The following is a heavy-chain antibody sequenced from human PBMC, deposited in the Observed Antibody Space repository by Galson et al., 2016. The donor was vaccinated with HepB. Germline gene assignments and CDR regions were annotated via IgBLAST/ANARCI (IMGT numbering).Heavy chain of an antibody. D-gene: IGHD1-26*01. CDR2: IIPIFVTP. J-gene: IGHJ4*02. CDR3: ASGDSGSYYLPL. V-gene: IGHV1-69*13. CDR1: GGIFGSYA. Sequence: SVKVSCKASGGIFGSYAISWVRQAPGQGLEWMGGIIPIFVTPSYAQKFQGRVSITADESTSTAYMELSSLRYEDTAVYYCASGDSGSYYLPLWGQGTLVTVAS.